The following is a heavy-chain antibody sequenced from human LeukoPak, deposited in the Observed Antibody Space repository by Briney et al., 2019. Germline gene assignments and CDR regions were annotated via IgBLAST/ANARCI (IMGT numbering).Heavy chain of an antibody. CDR2: IYYRGNT. D-gene: IGHD1-1*01. Sequence: SETLSLTCTVSGDSISNYNWNWIRQPPGKGLEWIGYIYYRGNTNYNPSLKSQLTISADTSKSQFSLRVTSVTAADTAMYYCARARTRGNNWYFDYWGQGTVVIVSS. V-gene: IGHV4-59*01. J-gene: IGHJ4*02. CDR1: GDSISNYN. CDR3: ARARTRGNNWYFDY.